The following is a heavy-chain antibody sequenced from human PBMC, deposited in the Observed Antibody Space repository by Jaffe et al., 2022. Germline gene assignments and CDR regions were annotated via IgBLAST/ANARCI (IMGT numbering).Heavy chain of an antibody. Sequence: QVQLQESGPGLLKPSETLSLNCNVSGGSINTYYWSWIRQSPGKGLEWIGYISYSGRTHYNPSLKSRVTISMDTSAVQIFLKLSSVTPADTAVYFCAREVVEPGVSHDYFDPWGQGTLVIVSS. D-gene: IGHD3-22*01. CDR1: GGSINTYY. CDR2: ISYSGRT. V-gene: IGHV4-59*01. J-gene: IGHJ5*02. CDR3: AREVVEPGVSHDYFDP.